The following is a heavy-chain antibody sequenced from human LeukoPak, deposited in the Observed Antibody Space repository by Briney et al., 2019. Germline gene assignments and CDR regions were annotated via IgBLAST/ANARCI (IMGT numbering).Heavy chain of an antibody. CDR3: ARENGYRRGFDY. J-gene: IGHJ4*02. D-gene: IGHD5-18*01. Sequence: VSVKVSCKASGYTFINYYMHWVRQAPGQGLEWMGIINASGGSTSYAQKFQGRVTMTRDTSTSTIYMELSSLRSEDTAMYYCARENGYRRGFDYWGRGTLVTVSS. CDR1: GYTFINYY. CDR2: INASGGST. V-gene: IGHV1-46*01.